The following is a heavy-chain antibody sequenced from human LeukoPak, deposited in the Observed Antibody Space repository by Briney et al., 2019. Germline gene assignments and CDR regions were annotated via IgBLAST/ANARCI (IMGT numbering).Heavy chain of an antibody. CDR3: ARDLHTTGYSSSWHLGDY. CDR2: INPSGGST. CDR1: GYTFTSYY. J-gene: IGHJ4*02. Sequence: GASVKVSCKASGYTFTSYYMHWVRQAPGQGLEWMGIINPSGGSTSYAQKFQGRVTMTRDTSTSTVYKELSSLRSEDTAVYYCARDLHTTGYSSSWHLGDYWGQGTLVTVSS. D-gene: IGHD6-13*01. V-gene: IGHV1-46*01.